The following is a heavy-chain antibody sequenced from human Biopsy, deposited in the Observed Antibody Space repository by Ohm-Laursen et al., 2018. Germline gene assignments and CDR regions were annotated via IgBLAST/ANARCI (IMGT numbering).Heavy chain of an antibody. Sequence: SETLSLTCTVSGGSVNSYYWSWIRQPPGKGLEWIGYIYYSGSINYNPSLKSRVTIPLDTSKNQFSLKLSSVTAADTAVYYCASMPAAIHEPNYSYYGMHVWGQGTTVTVSS. CDR1: GGSVNSYY. CDR2: IYYSGSI. D-gene: IGHD2-2*02. J-gene: IGHJ6*02. CDR3: ASMPAAIHEPNYSYYGMHV. V-gene: IGHV4-59*08.